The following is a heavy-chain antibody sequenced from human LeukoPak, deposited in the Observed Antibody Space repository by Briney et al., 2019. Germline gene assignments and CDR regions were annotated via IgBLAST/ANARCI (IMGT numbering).Heavy chain of an antibody. V-gene: IGHV4-39*01. J-gene: IGHJ4*02. CDR2: IYYSGIT. CDR3: ARLEREVRDY. D-gene: IGHD5-24*01. CDR1: GGSISSYY. Sequence: PSETLSLTCTVSGGSISSYYWGWIRQPPGKGLEWIGNIYYSGITYYNPSLKSRVTISVDTSRNQFSLKLSSVTAADTAVYYCARLEREVRDYWGQGTLVTVSS.